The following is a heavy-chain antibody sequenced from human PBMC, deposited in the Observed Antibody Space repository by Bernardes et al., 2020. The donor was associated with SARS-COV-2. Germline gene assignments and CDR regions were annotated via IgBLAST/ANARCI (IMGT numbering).Heavy chain of an antibody. Sequence: GGSLRLSCAASGFTFNTYSMNWVRQAPGKGLEWVSSISTGSSYIYYADSVKGRFTISRDNAKNSLYLQMNSLRAEDTAVYYCARDYAVIAAAHWYFDLWGRGTLVIVSS. J-gene: IGHJ2*01. CDR3: ARDYAVIAAAHWYFDL. CDR1: GFTFNTYS. V-gene: IGHV3-21*01. CDR2: ISTGSSYI. D-gene: IGHD6-13*01.